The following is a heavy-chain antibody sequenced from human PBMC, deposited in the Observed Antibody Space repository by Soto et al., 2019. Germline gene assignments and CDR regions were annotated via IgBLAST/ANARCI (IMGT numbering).Heavy chain of an antibody. CDR2: ITSSSRTI. V-gene: IGHV3-48*01. CDR3: ARPYYYGSGSFDY. CDR1: GFTFSSYS. Sequence: EVQLVESGGGLVQPGGSLRLSCAAAGFTFSSYSMNWVRQAPGKGLEWVSYITSSSRTIYYADSVKGRFTISRDNAKNSLYLQMNSLGAEDTAVYYCARPYYYGSGSFDYWGQGTLVTVSS. J-gene: IGHJ4*02. D-gene: IGHD3-10*01.